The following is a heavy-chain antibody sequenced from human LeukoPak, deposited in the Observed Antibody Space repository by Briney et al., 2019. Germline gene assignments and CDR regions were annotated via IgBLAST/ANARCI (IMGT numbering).Heavy chain of an antibody. Sequence: SETLSLTCTVSGGSISSYYWSWIRHPPGKGLEWIGYIYTSGSTNYNPSLKSRVTISVDTSKNQFSLKLSSVTAADTAVYYCARHGVTLEMATIEYYFDYWGQGTLVTVSS. CDR2: IYTSGST. CDR1: GGSISSYY. V-gene: IGHV4-4*09. J-gene: IGHJ4*02. D-gene: IGHD5-24*01. CDR3: ARHGVTLEMATIEYYFDY.